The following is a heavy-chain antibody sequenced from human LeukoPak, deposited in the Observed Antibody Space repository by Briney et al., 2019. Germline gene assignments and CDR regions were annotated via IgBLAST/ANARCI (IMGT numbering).Heavy chain of an antibody. CDR2: IYHSGST. CDR3: ASGRDGYNYDY. J-gene: IGHJ4*02. V-gene: IGHV4-30-2*01. CDR1: GGSISSGGYS. Sequence: PSETLSLTCAVSGGSISSGGYSWSWIRQPPGKGLEWIGYIYHSGSTYYNPSLKSRVTISVDRSKNQFSLKLSSVTAADTAVYYCASGRDGYNYDYWGQGTLVTVSS. D-gene: IGHD5-24*01.